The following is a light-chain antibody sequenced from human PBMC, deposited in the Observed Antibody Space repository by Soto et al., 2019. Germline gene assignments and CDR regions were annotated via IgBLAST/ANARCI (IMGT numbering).Light chain of an antibody. CDR1: SSNIGAGYD. CDR3: QSYATSLSVV. J-gene: IGLJ2*01. V-gene: IGLV1-40*01. Sequence: QPVLTQPPSVSGAPGQRVTICCTGSSSNIGAGYDVHWYQQLPGTAPKLLIYANSNRPSGVPDRFSGSKSGTSASLAITGLQAEDEADYYCQSYATSLSVVFGGGTKLTVL. CDR2: ANS.